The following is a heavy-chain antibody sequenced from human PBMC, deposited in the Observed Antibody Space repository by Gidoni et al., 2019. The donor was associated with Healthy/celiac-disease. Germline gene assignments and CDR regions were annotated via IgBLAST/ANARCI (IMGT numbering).Heavy chain of an antibody. J-gene: IGHJ6*02. Sequence: EVQLVESGGGLVKPGGSLRLSCAASGFTFSSYSMNWVRQAPGKGLEWVSSISSSSSYIYDADSVKGRFTSSRDNAKNSLYLQMNSLRAEDTAVYYCAIESIADGPYYYYGMDVWGQGTTVTVSS. D-gene: IGHD6-6*01. CDR2: ISSSSSYI. CDR3: AIESIADGPYYYYGMDV. CDR1: GFTFSSYS. V-gene: IGHV3-21*01.